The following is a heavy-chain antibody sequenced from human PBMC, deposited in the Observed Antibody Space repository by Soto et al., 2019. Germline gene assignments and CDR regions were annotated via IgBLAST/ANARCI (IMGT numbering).Heavy chain of an antibody. CDR3: AKGLVPAAKTSLNDY. Sequence: LRLSCAASGFTFNNYAMTWVRQAPGKGLEWVSTISDNGGSTYYADSVKGRFTISRDNSKKTLYLQMNSLRAEDTAVYYCAKGLVPAAKTSLNDYWGQGTLVTVSS. J-gene: IGHJ4*02. V-gene: IGHV3-23*01. CDR1: GFTFNNYA. D-gene: IGHD2-2*01. CDR2: ISDNGGST.